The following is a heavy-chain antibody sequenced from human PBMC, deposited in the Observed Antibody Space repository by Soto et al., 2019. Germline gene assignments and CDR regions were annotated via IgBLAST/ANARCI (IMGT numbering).Heavy chain of an antibody. D-gene: IGHD3-10*01. CDR2: IWYDGSNK. V-gene: IGHV3-33*01. J-gene: IGHJ6*02. Sequence: QVQLVESGGGVVQPGRSLRLSCAASGFTFSSYGMHWVRQAPGKGLEWVAVIWYDGSNKYYADSVKGRFTISRDNSKNTLYLQMNSLRAEDTAVSYCARDLYGSGSSMDVWGQGTTVTVSS. CDR1: GFTFSSYG. CDR3: ARDLYGSGSSMDV.